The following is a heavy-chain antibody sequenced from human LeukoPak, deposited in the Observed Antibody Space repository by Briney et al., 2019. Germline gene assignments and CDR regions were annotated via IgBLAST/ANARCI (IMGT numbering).Heavy chain of an antibody. D-gene: IGHD1-26*01. CDR3: ARDGGEWELSN. CDR1: GFTFGDYA. Sequence: PGGSLRLSCTASGFTFGDYAMSWVRQAPGKGLEWVGFIRSKAYGGTTESAADYAASVKGRFTISRDDSKSIAYLQMNSLRAEDTAVYYCARDGGEWELSNWGQGTLVTVSS. J-gene: IGHJ4*02. CDR2: IRSKAYGGTT. V-gene: IGHV3-49*04.